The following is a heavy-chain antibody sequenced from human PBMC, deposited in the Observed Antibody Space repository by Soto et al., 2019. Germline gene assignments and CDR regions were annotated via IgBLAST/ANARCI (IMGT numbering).Heavy chain of an antibody. J-gene: IGHJ5*02. CDR2: INHSGST. CDR3: ARVGPGNWFDP. CDR1: GGSFSGYY. D-gene: IGHD3-16*01. Sequence: SETLSLTCAVYGGSFSGYYWSWIRQPPGKGLEWIGEINHSGSTNYNPSLKSRVTISVDTSKNQFSLKLSSVTAADTAVYYCARVGPGNWFDPWGQGTLVTVSS. V-gene: IGHV4-34*01.